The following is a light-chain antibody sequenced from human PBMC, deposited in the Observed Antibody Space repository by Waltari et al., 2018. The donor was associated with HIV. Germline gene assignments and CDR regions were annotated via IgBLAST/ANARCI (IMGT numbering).Light chain of an antibody. CDR2: RNN. J-gene: IGLJ2*01. CDR3: AAWTDSLSGVV. V-gene: IGLV1-47*01. CDR1: SSNIGSYY. Sequence: QSVLTPPPSASGTPGPRVTISCSGSSSNIGSYYVYWYQQLPGTAPKLLIYRNNQRPSGVPDRFSGSKSGTSASLAISGLRSEDEADYYCAAWTDSLSGVVFGGGTKLSVL.